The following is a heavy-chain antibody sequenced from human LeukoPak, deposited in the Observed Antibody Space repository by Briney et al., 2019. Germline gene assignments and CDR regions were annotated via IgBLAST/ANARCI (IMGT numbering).Heavy chain of an antibody. J-gene: IGHJ6*02. CDR3: AKDLSYGMDV. Sequence: GGSLRLSCAASGFSFSSYAMSWVRQAPGKGLEWVSALSGSGDSAYYVDSVEGRFTISRDNSKNTLYLRVNSLRVEDTAVYYCAKDLSYGMDVWGQGTTVTVSS. CDR1: GFSFSSYA. V-gene: IGHV3-23*01. CDR2: LSGSGDSA.